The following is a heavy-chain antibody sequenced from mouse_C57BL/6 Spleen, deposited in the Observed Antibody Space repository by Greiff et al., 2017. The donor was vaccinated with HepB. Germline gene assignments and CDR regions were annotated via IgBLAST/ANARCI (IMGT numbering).Heavy chain of an antibody. CDR1: GFTFSSYA. V-gene: IGHV5-4*01. CDR3: ARDYYGNYDYFDY. CDR2: ISDGGSYT. J-gene: IGHJ2*01. Sequence: EVQWVESGGGLVKPGGSLKLSCAASGFTFSSYAMSWVRQTPEKRLEWVATISDGGSYTYYPDNVKGRFTISRDNAKNNLYLQMSHLKSEDTAMYYCARDYYGNYDYFDYWGQGTTLTVSS. D-gene: IGHD2-1*01.